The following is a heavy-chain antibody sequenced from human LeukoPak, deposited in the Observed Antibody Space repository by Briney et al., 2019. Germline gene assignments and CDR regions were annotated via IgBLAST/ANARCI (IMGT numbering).Heavy chain of an antibody. CDR3: ARVRSGYSHENYFDY. V-gene: IGHV3-48*03. Sequence: PGGSLRLSCAASGFTFSNYEMNWVRQAPGKGLEWVSYISGSGSTIYYADSVKGRFTISRDNAKDSLYLQMNSLRAEDTAVYYCARVRSGYSHENYFDYWGQGTQVTVSS. D-gene: IGHD5-18*01. CDR1: GFTFSNYE. J-gene: IGHJ4*02. CDR2: ISGSGSTI.